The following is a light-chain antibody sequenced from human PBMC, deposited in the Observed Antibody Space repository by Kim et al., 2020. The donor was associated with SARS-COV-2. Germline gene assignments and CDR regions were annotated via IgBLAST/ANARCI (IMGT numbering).Light chain of an antibody. V-gene: IGLV1-44*01. Sequence: GQRVTISCSGSRSNTGSNTVSWYQQLPGTAPNHLIYSNNQRPSGVPDRFSGSKSGTSASLAISGLQSEDEADYYCAAWDDSLNGWVFGGGTQLTVL. CDR3: AAWDDSLNGWV. CDR1: RSNTGSNT. J-gene: IGLJ3*02. CDR2: SNN.